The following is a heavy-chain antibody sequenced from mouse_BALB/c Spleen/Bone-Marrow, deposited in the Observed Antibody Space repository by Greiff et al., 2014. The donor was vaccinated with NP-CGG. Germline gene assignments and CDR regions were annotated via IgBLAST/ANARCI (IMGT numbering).Heavy chain of an antibody. V-gene: IGHV2-6-4*01. CDR2: IWGGGST. Sequence: VQVVESGPGLVAPSQSLSITCTVSGFSLSRYSVHWVRQPPGKGLEWLGMIWGGGSTDYNSALKSRLSISKDNSKSQVFLKMNSLQTDDTAMYYCARNPPYGNYEDYYAMDYRGQGTSVTVSS. D-gene: IGHD2-1*01. CDR3: ARNPPYGNYEDYYAMDY. CDR1: GFSLSRYS. J-gene: IGHJ4*01.